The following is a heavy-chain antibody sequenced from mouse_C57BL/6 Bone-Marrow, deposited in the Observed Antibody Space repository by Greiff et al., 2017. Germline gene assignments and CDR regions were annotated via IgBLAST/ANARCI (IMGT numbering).Heavy chain of an antibody. V-gene: IGHV1-54*01. CDR3: ARRSDYYGSSYLYYYAMDY. CDR1: GYAFTNYL. CDR2: INPGSGGT. Sequence: QVQLQQSGAELVRPGTSVKVSCKASGYAFTNYLIEWVKQRPGQGLEWIGVINPGSGGTNYNEKFKGKATLTADKSSSTAYMQLSSLTSEDSAVYFCARRSDYYGSSYLYYYAMDYWGQGTSVTVSS. D-gene: IGHD1-1*01. J-gene: IGHJ4*01.